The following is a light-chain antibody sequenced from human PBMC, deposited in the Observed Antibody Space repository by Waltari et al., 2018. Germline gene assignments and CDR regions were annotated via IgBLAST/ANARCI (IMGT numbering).Light chain of an antibody. Sequence: QSVLTQPPSASGTPGQGVTISCSGSSSTIGSHPVTWYQQLPGTAPKLLIYTNNQRPSGVPDRFSGSKSGTSGSLAISGLQSEDEADYYCSTWDDSLNGVMFGGGTKLTVL. CDR3: STWDDSLNGVM. CDR1: SSTIGSHP. V-gene: IGLV1-44*01. J-gene: IGLJ3*02. CDR2: TNN.